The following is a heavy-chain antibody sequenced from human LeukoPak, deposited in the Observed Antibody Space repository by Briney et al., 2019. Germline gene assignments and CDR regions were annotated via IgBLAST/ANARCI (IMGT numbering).Heavy chain of an antibody. CDR3: ARDGSGADWYAFDI. V-gene: IGHV3-21*01. J-gene: IGHJ3*02. Sequence: TGGSLRLSCAASGFTFSSYSMNWVRQAPGKGLEWVSSISSSSSYIHYADSVKGRFTISRDNAKNSLYLQMNSLRAEDTAVYYCARDGSGADWYAFDIWGQGTMVTVSS. CDR2: ISSSSSYI. CDR1: GFTFSSYS. D-gene: IGHD3-10*01.